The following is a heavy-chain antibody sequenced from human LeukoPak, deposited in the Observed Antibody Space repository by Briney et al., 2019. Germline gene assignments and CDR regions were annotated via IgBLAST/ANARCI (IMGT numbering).Heavy chain of an antibody. CDR2: IIPILGIA. Sequence: ASVKVSCKASGGTFSSYAISWVRQAPGQGLEWMGRIIPILGIANYAQKFQGRVTITADKSTSTAYMELSSLRSEDTAVYYCARDLLTGTTRISWSEIYRVKSAFDYWGQGTLVTVSS. CDR1: GGTFSSYA. V-gene: IGHV1-69*04. CDR3: ARDLLTGTTRISWSEIYRVKSAFDY. D-gene: IGHD1-1*01. J-gene: IGHJ4*02.